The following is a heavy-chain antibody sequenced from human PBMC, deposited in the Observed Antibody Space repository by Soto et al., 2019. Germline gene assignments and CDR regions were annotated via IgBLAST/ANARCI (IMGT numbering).Heavy chain of an antibody. D-gene: IGHD3-16*01. V-gene: IGHV3-30*03. CDR2: ISSDGNNK. CDR1: GFTFDSHG. CDR3: ERDLVPNTLSTCGF. J-gene: IGHJ1*01. Sequence: QVQLVESGGGAVQPGRSLRLSCAASGFTFDSHGMHWVRQAPGKGLEWVAVISSDGNNKYYADSVKGRFTISRDNFNKLVYLQMSRLRAEYTSVYYCERDLVPNTLSTCGFWGQGTLVTVSS.